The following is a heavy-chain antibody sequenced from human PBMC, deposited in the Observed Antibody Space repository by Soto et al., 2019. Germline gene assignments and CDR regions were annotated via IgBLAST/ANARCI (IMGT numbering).Heavy chain of an antibody. Sequence: PSETLSLTCTVSGGSISNYFWTWIRQPPGRGLEWIGYISYSGTTNYNASLKSRVTISVDTSANQFSLRVRAVTAADTAVYYCARERRPDKVSAYFDHWGQGTLVTVSS. CDR2: ISYSGTT. D-gene: IGHD5-12*01. CDR3: ARERRPDKVSAYFDH. J-gene: IGHJ4*02. CDR1: GGSISNYF. V-gene: IGHV4-59*01.